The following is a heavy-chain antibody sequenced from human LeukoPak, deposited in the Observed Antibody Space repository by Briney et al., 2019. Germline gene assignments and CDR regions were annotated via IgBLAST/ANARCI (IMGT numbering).Heavy chain of an antibody. D-gene: IGHD3-16*02. CDR1: GFTFSSFA. J-gene: IGHJ4*02. CDR2: ISGSGGFT. Sequence: GSLRLSCAASGFTFSSFAMSWVRQAPGKGLEWVSAISGSGGFTYYADSVKGRFTISRDNSKNTLYLQMNSLRAEDTAVYYCAKGDYDYVWGSYRYTPYFDYWGQGTLVTVSS. CDR3: AKGDYDYVWGSYRYTPYFDY. V-gene: IGHV3-23*01.